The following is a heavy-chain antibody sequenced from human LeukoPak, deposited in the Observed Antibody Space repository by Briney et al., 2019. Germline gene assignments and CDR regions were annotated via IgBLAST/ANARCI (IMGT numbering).Heavy chain of an antibody. J-gene: IGHJ4*02. Sequence: SETLSLTCAVSGYSISSGYYWGWIRQPPGKGLEWIGSIYHSGSTYYNPSLKSRVTISVDTSKNQFSLKLSSVTAADTAVYYCVRVGMITFGGVADYFDYWGQGTLVTVSS. CDR1: GYSISSGYY. D-gene: IGHD3-16*01. CDR3: VRVGMITFGGVADYFDY. CDR2: IYHSGST. V-gene: IGHV4-38-2*01.